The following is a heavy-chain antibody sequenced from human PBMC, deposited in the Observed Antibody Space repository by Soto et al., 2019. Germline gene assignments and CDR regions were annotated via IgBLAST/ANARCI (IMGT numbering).Heavy chain of an antibody. CDR3: ARGAKYFDS. CDR1: GFTFTTYT. D-gene: IGHD6-6*01. Sequence: GGSLRLSCAASGFTFTTYTMNWVRQAPGQGLEWASSIFGDSSSIYYADSVKGRFTLSRDNAENSLYLQMSSLKAEDTAVYYCARGAKYFDSWGQGVLVTVSS. V-gene: IGHV3-21*01. CDR2: IFGDSSSI. J-gene: IGHJ4*02.